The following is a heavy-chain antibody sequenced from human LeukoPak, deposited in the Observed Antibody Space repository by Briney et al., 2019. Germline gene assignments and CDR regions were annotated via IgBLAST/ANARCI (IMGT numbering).Heavy chain of an antibody. J-gene: IGHJ6*02. D-gene: IGHD6-13*01. CDR2: IYCSGST. CDR3: ARVRAAAENYYYYGMDV. V-gene: IGHV4-59*01. CDR1: GGSISSYY. Sequence: SETLSLTCTVFGGSISSYYWSWIRQPPGKGLEWIGYIYCSGSTNYNPSLKSRVTISVDTSKNQFSLKLSSVTAADTAVYYCARVRAAAENYYYYGMDVWGQGTTVTVSS.